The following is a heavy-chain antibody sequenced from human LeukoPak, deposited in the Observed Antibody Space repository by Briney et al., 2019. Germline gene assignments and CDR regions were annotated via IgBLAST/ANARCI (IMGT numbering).Heavy chain of an antibody. V-gene: IGHV4-39*07. D-gene: IGHD3-10*01. J-gene: IGHJ5*02. Sequence: SETLSLTCTVSGGSISSSSYYWGWIRQPPGKGLEWIGSIYYSGSTYYNPSLKSRVTISVDTSKNQFSLKLSSVTAADTAVYYCARDRDGSGSNHNWFDPWGQGTLVTVSS. CDR2: IYYSGST. CDR3: ARDRDGSGSNHNWFDP. CDR1: GGSISSSSYY.